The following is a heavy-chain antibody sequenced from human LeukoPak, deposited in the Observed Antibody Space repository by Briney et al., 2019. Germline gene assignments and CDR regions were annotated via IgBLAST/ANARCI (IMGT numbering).Heavy chain of an antibody. V-gene: IGHV3-23*01. J-gene: IGHJ4*02. CDR1: GFTFSNYT. CDR3: AKGSSGWYSKNLESYFDY. CDR2: ISGSGGST. D-gene: IGHD6-19*01. Sequence: GGSLRLSCAASGFTFSNYTMSWVRQAPGKWLEWVSAISGSGGSTHYADSVKGRFTISRDNSKNTLYLQMNSLRAEDTAVYFCAKGSSGWYSKNLESYFDYWGQGTLVTVSS.